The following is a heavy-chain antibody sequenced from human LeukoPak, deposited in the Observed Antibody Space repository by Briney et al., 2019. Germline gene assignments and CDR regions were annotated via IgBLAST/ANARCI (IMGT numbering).Heavy chain of an antibody. D-gene: IGHD6-13*01. V-gene: IGHV4-59*01. Sequence: PSETLSLTCTVSGGSISSYYWSWIRQPPGKGLEWIGYIYYSGSTNYNPSLKSRVTISVDTSKNQFSLKLSSVTAADTAVYYCARGYSRRRPFDYWGQGTLVTVSS. J-gene: IGHJ4*02. CDR1: GGSISSYY. CDR2: IYYSGST. CDR3: ARGYSRRRPFDY.